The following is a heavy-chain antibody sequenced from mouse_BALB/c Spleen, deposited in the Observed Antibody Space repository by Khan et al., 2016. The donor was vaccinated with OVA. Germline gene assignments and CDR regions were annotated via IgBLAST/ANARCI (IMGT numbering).Heavy chain of an antibody. CDR1: GDSITSGY. J-gene: IGHJ3*01. CDR2: IIYTGYT. CDR3: ARSTYRYAFVY. Sequence: EVQLRESGPSLVKPSQTLSLTCSVTGDSITSGYWNWIRKFPGNKLEYMGYIIYTGYTYYNPSLKSRISITRHTSKNQYYLQLSSVTDEDTATYYWARSTYRYAFVYWGQGTLVTVSA. D-gene: IGHD2-12*01. V-gene: IGHV3-8*02.